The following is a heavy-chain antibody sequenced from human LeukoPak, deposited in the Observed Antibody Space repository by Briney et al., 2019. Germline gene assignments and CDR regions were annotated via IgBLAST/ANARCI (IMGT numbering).Heavy chain of an antibody. CDR2: ISAYNGNT. V-gene: IGHV1-18*01. CDR1: GYTFTSYG. J-gene: IGHJ4*02. Sequence: ASVKVSCKASGYTFTSYGISWVRQAPGQGLEWMGWISAYNGNTNYAQKLQGRVTMTTDTSTSTAYMELRSLRSDDTAVYYCAREVYMIAVAGRTLDYWGQGTLVTVSS. D-gene: IGHD6-19*01. CDR3: AREVYMIAVAGRTLDY.